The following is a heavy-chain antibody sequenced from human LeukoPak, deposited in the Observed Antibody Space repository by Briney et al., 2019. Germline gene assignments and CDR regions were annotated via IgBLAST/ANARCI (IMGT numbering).Heavy chain of an antibody. CDR2: INPSGGST. D-gene: IGHD4-17*01. Sequence: GASVKVSCKASGYTFTSYYMHWVRQAPGQGLEWMGIINPSGGSTSYAQKFQGRVTMTRDMSTSTVYMELSSLRSEDRAVYYCARHPYGDYYYFDYWGQGTLVTVS. CDR3: ARHPYGDYYYFDY. V-gene: IGHV1-46*01. J-gene: IGHJ4*02. CDR1: GYTFTSYY.